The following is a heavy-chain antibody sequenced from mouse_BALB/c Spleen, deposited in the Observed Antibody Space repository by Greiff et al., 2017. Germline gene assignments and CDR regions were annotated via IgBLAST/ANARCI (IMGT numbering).Heavy chain of an antibody. CDR2: IWAGGST. J-gene: IGHJ3*01. Sequence: QVHVKQSGPGLVAPSQSLSITCTVSGFSLTSYGVHWVRQPPGKGLEWLGVIWAGGSTNYNSALMSRLSISKDNSKSQVFLKMNSLQTDDTAMYYCAREQLRRGFAYWGQGTLVTVSA. V-gene: IGHV2-9*02. CDR3: AREQLRRGFAY. D-gene: IGHD2-4*01. CDR1: GFSLTSYG.